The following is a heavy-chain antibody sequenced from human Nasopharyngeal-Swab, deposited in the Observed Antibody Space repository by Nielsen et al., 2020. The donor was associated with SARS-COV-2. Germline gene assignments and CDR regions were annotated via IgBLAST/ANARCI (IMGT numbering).Heavy chain of an antibody. Sequence: GESLKISCVASGFTFGNYWMHWVRQVPGKGLVWVSHINADGSSTTSADSVKGRFTISRDNAKNTLFLQMDNLRAEDTAVYYCTRLTYYYDSSSRGWGQGTLVTVSS. V-gene: IGHV3-74*01. D-gene: IGHD3-22*01. CDR3: TRLTYYYDSSSRG. CDR2: INADGSST. J-gene: IGHJ4*02. CDR1: GFTFGNYW.